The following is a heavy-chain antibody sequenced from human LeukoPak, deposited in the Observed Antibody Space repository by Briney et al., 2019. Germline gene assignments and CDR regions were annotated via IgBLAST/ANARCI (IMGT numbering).Heavy chain of an antibody. CDR3: AKAAGADYALDY. CDR2: ISWNSGSI. CDR1: GFTFDDYA. V-gene: IGHV3-9*03. Sequence: GGSLRLSCAASGFTFDDYAMHWVRQAPGKGLEWGSGISWNSGSIGYADSVKGRFTISRDNAKNSLYLQMNSLRAEDMALYYCAKAAGADYALDYWGQGTLVTVSS. J-gene: IGHJ4*02. D-gene: IGHD4-17*01.